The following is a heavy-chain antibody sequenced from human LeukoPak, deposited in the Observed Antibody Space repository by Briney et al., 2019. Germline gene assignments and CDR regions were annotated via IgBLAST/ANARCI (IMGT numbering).Heavy chain of an antibody. D-gene: IGHD1-1*01. CDR2: ITSSSSSI. V-gene: IGHV3-21*03. CDR1: GFTSSSYT. J-gene: IGHJ3*02. Sequence: GGSLRLSCEASGFTSSSYTMNWVRQAPGEGLEWVSSITSSSSSIYYADSVKGRITISRDNARNSLYLQMNSLNTEDTAVYYCTTSVFTGTWRGAFDIWGQGTMVTVSS. CDR3: TTSVFTGTWRGAFDI.